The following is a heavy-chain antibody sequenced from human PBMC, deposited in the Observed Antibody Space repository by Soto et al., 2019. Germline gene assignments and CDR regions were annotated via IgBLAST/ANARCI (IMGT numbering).Heavy chain of an antibody. V-gene: IGHV3-30*04. CDR2: ISYDGSDK. CDR1: GFTFSSYA. Sequence: QVQVVESGGGVVQPGRALRLSCAASGFTFSSYAMHWVRQAPGKGLEWVAIISYDGSDKYYADSVKGRFTISRDNSKNTLYLQMNSLRTEDTAVYYCARGGRLPHFDYWGQGTLVTVSS. D-gene: IGHD5-12*01. J-gene: IGHJ4*02. CDR3: ARGGRLPHFDY.